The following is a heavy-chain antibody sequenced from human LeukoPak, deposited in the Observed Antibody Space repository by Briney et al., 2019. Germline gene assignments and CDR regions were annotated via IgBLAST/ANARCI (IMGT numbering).Heavy chain of an antibody. J-gene: IGHJ3*02. V-gene: IGHV3-48*01. CDR3: AREGQDAFDI. Sequence: PGGSLRLSCAASGFTFSSYSMNWVRQAPGKGLEWVSYISSSSSTIYYADSVKGRFTISRDNAKNSLYLQMNSLRAEDTAVYYCAREGQDAFDIWGQGTVVTVSS. CDR1: GFTFSSYS. CDR2: ISSSSSTI.